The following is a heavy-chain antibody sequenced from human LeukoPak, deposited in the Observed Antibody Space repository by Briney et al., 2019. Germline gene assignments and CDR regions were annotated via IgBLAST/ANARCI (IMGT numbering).Heavy chain of an antibody. CDR1: GGSISSVGYY. J-gene: IGHJ4*02. CDR2: ISYSGIT. D-gene: IGHD5-24*01. Sequence: PSQTLSLTCTVSGGSISSVGYYWSWIRQHPGKGLEWIGYISYSGITYYNPSLKSRLTISVDTSKNQFSLTLSSVTAADTAVYYCASAFNYHFDYWGQGTLVTVSS. V-gene: IGHV4-31*03. CDR3: ASAFNYHFDY.